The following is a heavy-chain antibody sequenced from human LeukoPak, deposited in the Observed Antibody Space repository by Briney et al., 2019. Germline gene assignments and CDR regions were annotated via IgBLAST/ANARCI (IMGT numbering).Heavy chain of an antibody. CDR2: IYPGDSDT. D-gene: IGHD2-15*01. CDR3: ARYCSGGSCYPV. J-gene: IGHJ4*02. Sequence: GASLKISCKGSGYSFRSYWIGWGRQLPGKGLEWMGIIYPGDSDTRDSPSFQGQVTISADKSISAAYLQWSSLKASDTAMYYCARYCSGGSCYPVWGQGTLVTVSS. CDR1: GYSFRSYW. V-gene: IGHV5-51*01.